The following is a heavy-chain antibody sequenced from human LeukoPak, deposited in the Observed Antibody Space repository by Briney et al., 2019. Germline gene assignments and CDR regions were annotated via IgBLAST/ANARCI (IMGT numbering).Heavy chain of an antibody. Sequence: GASVKVSCKASGGTFSSYAISWVRQAPGQGLEWMGGIIPIFGTANYAQKFQGRVTITADESTSTAYMELSSLRSEDTAVYYCARGSVITMVRGPPHERPFDYWGQGTLATVSS. CDR3: ARGSVITMVRGPPHERPFDY. J-gene: IGHJ4*02. CDR2: IIPIFGTA. CDR1: GGTFSSYA. V-gene: IGHV1-69*13. D-gene: IGHD3-10*01.